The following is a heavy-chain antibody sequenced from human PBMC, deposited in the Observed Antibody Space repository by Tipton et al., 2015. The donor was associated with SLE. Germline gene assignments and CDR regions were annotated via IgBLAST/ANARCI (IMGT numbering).Heavy chain of an antibody. CDR1: GGSISSSSYY. CDR2: IYYNGRA. J-gene: IGHJ4*02. CDR3: ARHLGASFDF. Sequence: TLSLTCTVSGGSISSSSYYWAWIRQPPGKGLEWVASIYYNGRAYYNPSLKSRVTISLDTSKNQFSLNLRAVTAADTAVYYCARHLGASFDFWGQGILVTVSS. V-gene: IGHV4-39*07.